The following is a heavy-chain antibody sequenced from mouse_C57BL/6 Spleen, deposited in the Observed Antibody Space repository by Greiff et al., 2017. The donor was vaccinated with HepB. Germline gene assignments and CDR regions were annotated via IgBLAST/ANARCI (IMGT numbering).Heavy chain of an antibody. V-gene: IGHV10-1*01. CDR2: IRSKSNNYAT. Sequence: EVQLVESGGGLVQPKGSLKLSCAASGFSFNTYAINWVRQAPGKGLEWVARIRSKSNNYATYYADSVKDSFTISRDDSESILYLQMNNLKTVGTATYYCVRTLDRYWCCDVWGTGTTVTVSS. CDR1: GFSFNTYA. J-gene: IGHJ1*03. CDR3: VRTLDRYWCCDV.